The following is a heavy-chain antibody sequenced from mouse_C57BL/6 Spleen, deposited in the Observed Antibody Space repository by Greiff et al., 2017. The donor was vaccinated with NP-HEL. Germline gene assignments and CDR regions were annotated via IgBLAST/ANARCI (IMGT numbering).Heavy chain of an antibody. V-gene: IGHV1-81*01. J-gene: IGHJ1*03. Sequence: VQLQQSGAELARPGASVKLSCKASGYTFTSYGISWVKQRTGQGLEWIGEIYPRSGNTYYNEKFKGKATLTADKSSSTAYMELRSLTSEDSAVYFCAREGTYYYDWYFDVWGTGTTVTVSS. CDR2: IYPRSGNT. D-gene: IGHD1-1*01. CDR3: AREGTYYYDWYFDV. CDR1: GYTFTSYG.